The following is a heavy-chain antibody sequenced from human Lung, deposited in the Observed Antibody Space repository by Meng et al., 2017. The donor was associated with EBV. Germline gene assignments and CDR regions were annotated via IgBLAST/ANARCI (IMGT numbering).Heavy chain of an antibody. CDR1: GGSFSTYY. CDR2: INHGGST. D-gene: IGHD6-13*01. V-gene: IGHV4-34*01. J-gene: IGHJ4*02. Sequence: QGHLQRWGAGLLKPSETLSLPCAVYGGSFSTYYGSWLRQSPGKGLAWIGGINHGGSTNYNPSLKSRVTISVVTSKNQFSLKLSSVTAADTAVYYCARGGWSSSWGNWGQGTLVTVSS. CDR3: ARGGWSSSWGN.